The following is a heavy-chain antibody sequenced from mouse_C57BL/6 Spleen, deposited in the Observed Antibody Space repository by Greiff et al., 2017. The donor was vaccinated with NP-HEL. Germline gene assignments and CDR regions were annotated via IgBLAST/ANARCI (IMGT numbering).Heavy chain of an antibody. CDR3: ARDGDDYPRYFDY. V-gene: IGHV1-43*01. CDR2: INPSTGGT. CDR1: GYSFTGYY. D-gene: IGHD2-4*01. Sequence: EVQLQQSGPELVKPGASVKISCKASGYSFTGYYMHWVKQSSEKSLEWIGEINPSTGGTSYNQKFKGKATLTVDKSSSTAYMQLKSLTSEDSAVFYCARDGDDYPRYFDYWGQGTTLTVSS. J-gene: IGHJ2*01.